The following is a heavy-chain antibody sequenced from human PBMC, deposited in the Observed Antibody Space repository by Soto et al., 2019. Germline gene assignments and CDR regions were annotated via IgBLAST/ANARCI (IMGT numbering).Heavy chain of an antibody. Sequence: SETLSLTCTVSGGSISSYYWSWIRQPPGKGLEWIGFIYNSGSTSYNPSLKSRVTISIDASKNQFSLKVNSVTAADTAVYYCLRGPRATPAFHYRGQRTLVPVSS. CDR1: GGSISSYY. CDR3: LRGPRATPAFHY. J-gene: IGHJ4*02. V-gene: IGHV4-59*01. CDR2: IYNSGST.